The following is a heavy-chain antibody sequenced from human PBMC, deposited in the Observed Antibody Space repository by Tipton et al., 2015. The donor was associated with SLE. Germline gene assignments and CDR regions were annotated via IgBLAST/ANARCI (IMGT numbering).Heavy chain of an antibody. CDR3: ARGNSGFDY. Sequence: TLSLTCAVSGGSISSSNWWSWIRQPPGKGLAWMGFIYHSGNTFYNPSLESRLIMSVDTSKNQFSLMLTAVTAADTAVYYCARGNSGFDYWGQGTLVTVSS. CDR2: IYHSGNT. D-gene: IGHD1-7*01. V-gene: IGHV4-30-4*01. J-gene: IGHJ4*02. CDR1: GGSISSSNW.